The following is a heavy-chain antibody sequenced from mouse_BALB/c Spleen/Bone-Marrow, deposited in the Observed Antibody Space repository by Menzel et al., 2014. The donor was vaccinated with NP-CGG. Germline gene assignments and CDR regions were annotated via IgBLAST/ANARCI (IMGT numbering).Heavy chain of an antibody. V-gene: IGHV1-31*01. CDR3: ESRGEYFDV. Sequence: VQLKQSGPELVKPGASVKISCKASGYSFTGYYMHWVKQSHGNSLDWIGYIYPYNGVSSYNQKFKGKATLTVDKSSSTAYTELRSLTSDDSAVYYCESRGEYFDVWGAGTTVTVSS. CDR2: IYPYNGVS. J-gene: IGHJ1*01. CDR1: GYSFTGYY.